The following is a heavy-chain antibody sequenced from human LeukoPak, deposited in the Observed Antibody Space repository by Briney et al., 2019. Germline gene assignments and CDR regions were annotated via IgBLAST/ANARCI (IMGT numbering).Heavy chain of an antibody. V-gene: IGHV4-61*02. D-gene: IGHD3-22*01. Sequence: SETLSLTCTVSGGSISSGSYYWSWIRQPAGKGLEWIGRIYTSGSTNYNPSLKSRVTISVDTSKNQFSLKLSSVTAADTAVYYCARGGYYDSSGYYAFDYWGQGTLVTVSS. CDR2: IYTSGST. CDR1: GGSISSGSYY. J-gene: IGHJ4*02. CDR3: ARGGYYDSSGYYAFDY.